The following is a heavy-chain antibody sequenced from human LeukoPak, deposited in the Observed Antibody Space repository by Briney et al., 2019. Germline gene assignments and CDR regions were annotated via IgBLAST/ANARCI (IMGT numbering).Heavy chain of an antibody. CDR2: ISGSGGST. Sequence: PGGSLRLSCAASGFTFSSYAMSWVRQAPGKGLEWVSAISGSGGSTYYADSVRGRFTISRDNSKNTLYLQMNSLRAEDTAVYYCAKDLRSGSYLTRYYFDYWGQGTLVTVSS. CDR3: AKDLRSGSYLTRYYFDY. D-gene: IGHD1-26*01. V-gene: IGHV3-23*01. J-gene: IGHJ4*02. CDR1: GFTFSSYA.